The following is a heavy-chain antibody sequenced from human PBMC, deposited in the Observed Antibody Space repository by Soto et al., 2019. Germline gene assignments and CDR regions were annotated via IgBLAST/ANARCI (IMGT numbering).Heavy chain of an antibody. CDR1: GGSISSGGYY. D-gene: IGHD2-15*01. Sequence: SETLSLTCTVSGGSISSGGYYWSWIRQHPGKGLEWIGYIYYSGSTNYNPSLKSRVTISLDTSKNQFSLKLSSVTAADTAVYYCARDSGISSALYYYGVDVWGQGTTVTVSS. CDR3: ARDSGISSALYYYGVDV. CDR2: IYYSGST. J-gene: IGHJ6*02. V-gene: IGHV4-61*08.